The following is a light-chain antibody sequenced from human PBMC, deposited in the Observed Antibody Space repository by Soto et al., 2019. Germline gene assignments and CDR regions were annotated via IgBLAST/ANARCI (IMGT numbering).Light chain of an antibody. CDR2: SNN. CDR3: AAWDDSLHGVV. V-gene: IGLV1-44*01. Sequence: QSVTTQPPSASGTPGQRVTISCSGSSSNIGSNTVNWYQQLPGTAPKLLIYSNNQRPSGVPDRFSGSKSGTSASLAISGLQSEDEADYYCAAWDDSLHGVVFGGGTKVTVL. J-gene: IGLJ2*01. CDR1: SSNIGSNT.